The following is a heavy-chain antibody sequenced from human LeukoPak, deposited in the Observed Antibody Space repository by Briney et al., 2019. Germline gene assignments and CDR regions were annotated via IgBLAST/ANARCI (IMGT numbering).Heavy chain of an antibody. CDR1: GFTFSSYA. CDR2: ISSSSTYI. V-gene: IGHV3-21*01. CDR3: ARGSSGYSYGHDY. Sequence: PGGSLRLSCAASGFTFSSYAMSWVRQAPGKGLEWVSSISSSSTYINYADSVKGRFTISRDNAKNSLYLQMNSLRAEDTAVYYCARGSSGYSYGHDYWGQGTLVTVSS. J-gene: IGHJ4*02. D-gene: IGHD3-22*01.